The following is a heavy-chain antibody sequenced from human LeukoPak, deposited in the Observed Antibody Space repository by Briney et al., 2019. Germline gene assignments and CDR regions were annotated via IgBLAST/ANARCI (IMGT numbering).Heavy chain of an antibody. CDR2: IIPIFGTA. Sequence: SVKVSCKASGGTFSSYAISWVRQAPGQGLEWMGGIIPIFGTANYAQKFQGRVTITADKSTSTAYMELSSLRSEDTAVYYCARDQFLSRKPYYYYYMDVWGKGTTVTVSS. CDR1: GGTFSSYA. J-gene: IGHJ6*03. D-gene: IGHD2-2*01. V-gene: IGHV1-69*06. CDR3: ARDQFLSRKPYYYYYMDV.